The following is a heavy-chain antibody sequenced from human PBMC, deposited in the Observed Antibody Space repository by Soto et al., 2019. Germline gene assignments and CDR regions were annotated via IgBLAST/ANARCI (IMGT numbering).Heavy chain of an antibody. CDR1: GYTFTDYY. Sequence: EVQLVQSGAEVKKTGATVKISCKVSGYTFTDYYIYWVQQAHGKGLEWMGFVDAEDGETIYAVKFQGRVTITAHTSTDTTYMELSSLRSEDTAVYFCATASAIAGRLWYFDLWGRGTLVTLSS. CDR2: VDAEDGET. D-gene: IGHD6-6*01. V-gene: IGHV1-69-2*01. CDR3: ATASAIAGRLWYFDL. J-gene: IGHJ2*01.